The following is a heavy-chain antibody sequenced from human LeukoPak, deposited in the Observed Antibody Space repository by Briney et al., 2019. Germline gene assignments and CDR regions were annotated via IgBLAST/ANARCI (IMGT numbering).Heavy chain of an antibody. CDR3: ARDIGDSSGYLYFQH. CDR2: ICYSGST. Sequence: SETLSLTCTVSGGSISSYYWSWIRQPPGKGLEWIGYICYSGSTNYNPSLKSRVTISVDTSKNQFSLKLSSVTAADTAVYYCARDIGDSSGYLYFQHWGQGTLVTVSS. J-gene: IGHJ1*01. D-gene: IGHD3-22*01. V-gene: IGHV4-59*01. CDR1: GGSISSYY.